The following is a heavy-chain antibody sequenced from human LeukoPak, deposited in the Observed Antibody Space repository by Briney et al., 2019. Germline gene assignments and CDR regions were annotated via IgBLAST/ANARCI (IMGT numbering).Heavy chain of an antibody. CDR3: ARDPYSSGWYKDAFDI. J-gene: IGHJ3*02. D-gene: IGHD6-19*01. CDR2: ISGSSSYI. Sequence: GESLRLSCAASGFTFSSYGMNWVRQAPGKGLEWVSSISGSSSYINYADSVKGRFTISRDNAQNSLFLQLNSLRAEDTAVYYCARDPYSSGWYKDAFDIWGQGTMVTVSS. CDR1: GFTFSSYG. V-gene: IGHV3-21*01.